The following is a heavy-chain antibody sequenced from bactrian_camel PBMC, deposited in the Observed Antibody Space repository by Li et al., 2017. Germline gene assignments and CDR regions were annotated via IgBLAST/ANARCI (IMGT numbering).Heavy chain of an antibody. CDR3: AAWRDWLYGRFWDEPSRYNY. V-gene: IGHV3S53*01. CDR1: GYTVQTAY. CDR2: IDRAGSP. J-gene: IGHJ4*01. D-gene: IGHD1*01. Sequence: HVQLVESGGGSVQAGGSLTLSCEVSGYTVQTAYMAWFRQAPGKEREGVASIDRAGSPTYTYSVAGRFTISKANEKNILYLQMNSLKPEDTGMYYCAAWRDWLYGRFWDEPSRYNYWGQGTQVTVS.